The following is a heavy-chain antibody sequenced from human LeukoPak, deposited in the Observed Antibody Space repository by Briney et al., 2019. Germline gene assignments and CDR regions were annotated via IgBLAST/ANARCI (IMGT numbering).Heavy chain of an antibody. CDR1: GFTFSSYA. V-gene: IGHV3-30-3*01. CDR2: ISYDGSNK. Sequence: GGSLRLSCAASGFTFSSYAMHWVRQAPGKGLEWVAVISYDGSNKYYADSVKGRFTISRDNSKNTLYLQMNSLRAEDTAVYSCARERADYFDYWGQGTLVTVPS. J-gene: IGHJ4*02. CDR3: ARERADYFDY. D-gene: IGHD6-19*01.